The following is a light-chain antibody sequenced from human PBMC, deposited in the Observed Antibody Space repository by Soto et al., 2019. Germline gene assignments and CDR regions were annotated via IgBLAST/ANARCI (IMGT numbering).Light chain of an antibody. Sequence: QLVLTQSPSASASLGASVKLTCTLSSGHSSYAIAWHQQQPEKGPRYLMKLNSDGSHSKGDGIPDRFSGSSSGAERYLTISSLQSEDEADYYCLLYYGCARMVFGGGTKLTVL. J-gene: IGLJ2*01. CDR2: LNSDGSH. CDR3: LLYYGCARMV. V-gene: IGLV4-69*01. CDR1: SGHSSYA.